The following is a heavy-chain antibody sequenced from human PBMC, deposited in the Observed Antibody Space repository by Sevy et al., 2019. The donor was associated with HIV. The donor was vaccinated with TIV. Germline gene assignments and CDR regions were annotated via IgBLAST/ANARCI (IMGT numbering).Heavy chain of an antibody. V-gene: IGHV5-51*01. CDR3: ARRPGGLHWFDP. J-gene: IGHJ5*02. CDR1: GYDFANYW. CDR2: IFPGDSDT. D-gene: IGHD3-10*01. Sequence: GESLKISCKASGYDFANYWIGWVRQMPGKGLEWIGIIFPGDSDTKYSASFRGHVTMSADKSINTAYLQWNRLKASDTAMYYCARRPGGLHWFDPWGQGTQVTVSS.